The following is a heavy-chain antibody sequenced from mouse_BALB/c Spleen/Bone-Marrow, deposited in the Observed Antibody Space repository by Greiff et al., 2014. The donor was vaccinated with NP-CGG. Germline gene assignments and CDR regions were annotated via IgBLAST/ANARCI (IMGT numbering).Heavy chain of an antibody. CDR3: ARLITTGGFAY. J-gene: IGHJ3*01. Sequence: QVQLKESGAELMKPGASVKISCKATGYTFSTYWIEWVKQRPGHGLEWIGEILPGSGTTNYNEKFKGKATFTADTSSNTAYMQRSSLTSEDSAVYYSARLITTGGFAYWGQGTLVTVSA. V-gene: IGHV1-9*01. CDR2: ILPGSGTT. CDR1: GYTFSTYW. D-gene: IGHD2-4*01.